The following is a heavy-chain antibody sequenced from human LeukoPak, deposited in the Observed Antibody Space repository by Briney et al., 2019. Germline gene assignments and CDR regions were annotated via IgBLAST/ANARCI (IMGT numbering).Heavy chain of an antibody. CDR2: IYNSGST. V-gene: IGHV4-31*01. CDR1: GGSMSTAGYH. CDR3: ARGYYTSGVCSSDYFDY. D-gene: IGHD2-8*01. J-gene: IGHJ4*02. Sequence: TLSLTCTVFGGSMSTAGYHWNWIRQHQGKSLEWIGYIYNSGSTYYNPSLKSQSTISVDKSKIQFSLKTSSVNAADTAVYYCARGYYTSGVCSSDYFDYWGQGTLVTVSS.